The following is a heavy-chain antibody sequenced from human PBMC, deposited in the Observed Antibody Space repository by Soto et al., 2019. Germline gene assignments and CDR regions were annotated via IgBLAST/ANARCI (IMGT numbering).Heavy chain of an antibody. V-gene: IGHV1-18*01. CDR2: ISPYNGDT. D-gene: IGHD6-19*01. CDR3: ARGDSSGWSYFDY. CDR1: GYSFTNCG. J-gene: IGHJ4*02. Sequence: QVHLVQSETEVKKPGASVKVSCKASGYSFTNCGISWVRQAPGQGLEWMGWISPYNGDTNYAQKPXXRXXMTTDTSTSTAYMELRSLRSDDTAVYYCARGDSSGWSYFDYWGQGTLVTVSS.